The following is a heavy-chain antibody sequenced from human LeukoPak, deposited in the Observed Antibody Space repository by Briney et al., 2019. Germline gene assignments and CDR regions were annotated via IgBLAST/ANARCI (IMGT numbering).Heavy chain of an antibody. J-gene: IGHJ6*02. Sequence: GGSLRLSCAASGFTFNSYWMSWVRQAPGKGLEWVANIKQDGSEKYYVDSVKGRFTISRDNAKNSLYLQMNSLRAEDTAVYYCARVSLEQLVRYYYYYYGMDVWGQGTTVTVSS. D-gene: IGHD6-13*01. V-gene: IGHV3-7*01. CDR1: GFTFNSYW. CDR2: IKQDGSEK. CDR3: ARVSLEQLVRYYYYYYGMDV.